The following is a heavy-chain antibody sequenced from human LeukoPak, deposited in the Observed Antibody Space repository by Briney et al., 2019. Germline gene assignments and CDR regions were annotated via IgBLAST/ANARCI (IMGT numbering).Heavy chain of an antibody. D-gene: IGHD2-21*02. J-gene: IGHJ6*03. CDR3: ARAYCGGDCYSYYYYYMDV. V-gene: IGHV3-48*01. Sequence: GGSLRLSCAASGFTFSSYSMNWVRQAPGKGLEWVSYISSSSSTMYYADSVKGRFTISRDNAKNSLYLQMNSLRAEDTAVYYCARAYCGGDCYSYYYYYMDVWGKGTTVTVSS. CDR2: ISSSSSTM. CDR1: GFTFSSYS.